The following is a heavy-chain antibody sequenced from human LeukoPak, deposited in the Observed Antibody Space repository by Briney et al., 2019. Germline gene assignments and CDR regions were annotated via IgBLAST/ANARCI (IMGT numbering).Heavy chain of an antibody. Sequence: QPGGSLRLSCAASGFTFSSYEMNWVRQAPGKGLEWVSYISSSGSTIYYADSVKGRFTISRDNAKNSLYLQMNSLRAEDTAVYYCARGIAAADYYYYGMDVWGQGTTVTVSS. CDR2: ISSSGSTI. D-gene: IGHD6-13*01. J-gene: IGHJ6*02. V-gene: IGHV3-48*03. CDR1: GFTFSSYE. CDR3: ARGIAAADYYYYGMDV.